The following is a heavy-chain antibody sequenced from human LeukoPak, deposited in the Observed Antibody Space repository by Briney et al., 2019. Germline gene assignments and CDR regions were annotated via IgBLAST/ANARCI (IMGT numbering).Heavy chain of an antibody. V-gene: IGHV1-8*01. D-gene: IGHD3-22*01. CDR2: MNPNSGNT. CDR3: ARVERSVTMIVVVIDY. J-gene: IGHJ4*02. Sequence: ASVKVSCKASGYTFTSYDINWVRQATGQGLEWMGWMNPNSGNTGYAQKFQGRVTMTRNTSISTAYMELSSPRSEDTAVYYCARVERSVTMIVVVIDYWGQGTLDTVSS. CDR1: GYTFTSYD.